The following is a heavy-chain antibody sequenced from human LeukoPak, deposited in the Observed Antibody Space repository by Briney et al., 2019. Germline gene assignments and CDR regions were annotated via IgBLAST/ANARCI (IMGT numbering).Heavy chain of an antibody. CDR1: GYTFTSYD. J-gene: IGHJ4*02. V-gene: IGHV1-8*03. CDR2: MNPNSGNT. CDR3: ARGLGWELHSDYFDY. Sequence: ASVKDSCKASGYTFTSYDINWVRQATGQGLEWMGWMNPNSGNTGYAQKFQGRVTITRNTSISTAYMELSSLRSEDTAVYYCARGLGWELHSDYFDYWGQGTLVTVSS. D-gene: IGHD1-26*01.